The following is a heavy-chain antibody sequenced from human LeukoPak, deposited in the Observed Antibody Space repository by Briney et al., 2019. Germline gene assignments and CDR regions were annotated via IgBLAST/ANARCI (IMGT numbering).Heavy chain of an antibody. CDR3: ARGARITMVRGVMLFDYYYYYYMDV. CDR2: IYTSGST. D-gene: IGHD3-10*01. J-gene: IGHJ6*03. Sequence: SETLSLTCTVSGGSISSYYWSWIRQPAGKGLEWIGRIYTSGSTNYNPSLKSRVTMSVDTSKNQFSLKLSSVTAADTAVYYCARGARITMVRGVMLFDYYYYYYMDVWGKGTTVTISS. V-gene: IGHV4-4*07. CDR1: GGSISSYY.